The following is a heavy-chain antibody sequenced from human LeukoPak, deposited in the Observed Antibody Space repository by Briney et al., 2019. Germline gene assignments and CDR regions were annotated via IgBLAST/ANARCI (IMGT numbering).Heavy chain of an antibody. Sequence: GASVKVSCKASGYTFTSYDINWVRQATGQGLEWMEWMNPNSGNTGYAQKFQGRVTITRNTSISTAYMELSSLRSEDTAVYYCARGPRITMVRGVKSFDYWGQGTLVTVSS. CDR2: MNPNSGNT. J-gene: IGHJ4*02. D-gene: IGHD3-10*01. V-gene: IGHV1-8*03. CDR3: ARGPRITMVRGVKSFDY. CDR1: GYTFTSYD.